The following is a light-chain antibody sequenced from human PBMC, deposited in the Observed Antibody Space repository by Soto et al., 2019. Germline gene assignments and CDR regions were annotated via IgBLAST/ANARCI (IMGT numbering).Light chain of an antibody. V-gene: IGLV2-14*01. CDR2: EVR. J-gene: IGLJ3*02. CDR3: SSSTGSNTWV. CDR1: SRDVGGYNF. Sequence: QSALTQPASVSGSPGQSITISCSGTSRDVGGYNFVSWFQQHPGKAPKLLIYEVRNRPSVVSDRFSASKSGNTASLTISGLQAEDEADYYCSSSTGSNTWVFGGGTKLTVL.